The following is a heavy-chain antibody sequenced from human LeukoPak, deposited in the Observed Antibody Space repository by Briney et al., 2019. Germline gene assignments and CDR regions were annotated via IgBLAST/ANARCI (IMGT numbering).Heavy chain of an antibody. CDR3: ARGLRGYSYGRFFDY. CDR1: GYTFTTYG. D-gene: IGHD5-18*01. V-gene: IGHV1-2*02. J-gene: IGHJ4*02. CDR2: INPNSGGT. Sequence: GASVKVSCKASGYTFTTYGISWVRQAPGQGLEWMGWINPNSGGTNYAQKFQGRVTMTRDTSISTAYMELSRLRSDDTAVYYCARGLRGYSYGRFFDYWAQATLVTVSS.